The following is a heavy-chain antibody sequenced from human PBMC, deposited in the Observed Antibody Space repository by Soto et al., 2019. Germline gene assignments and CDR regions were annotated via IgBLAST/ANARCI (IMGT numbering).Heavy chain of an antibody. V-gene: IGHV1-18*01. CDR3: ARDRRQYSSGGSGFGY. J-gene: IGHJ4*02. CDR1: GYTFTSYG. Sequence: ASVKVSCKASGYTFTSYGISWVRQAPGQGLEWMGWISAYNGNTNYAQKLQGRVTMTTDTSTSTAYMELRSLRSDDTAVYYCARDRRQYSSGGSGFGYWGQGTLVTVSS. CDR2: ISAYNGNT. D-gene: IGHD6-19*01.